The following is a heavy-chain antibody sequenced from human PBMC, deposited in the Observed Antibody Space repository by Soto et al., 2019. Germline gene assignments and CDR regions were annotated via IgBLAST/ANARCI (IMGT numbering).Heavy chain of an antibody. CDR2: INGNTGNT. J-gene: IGHJ4*02. CDR1: GNFCSKYG. CDR3: GRDGDQWDQRYLDY. D-gene: IGHD1-26*01. Sequence: QVQLVQSGAEVKKPGASVKVSCKTPGNFCSKYGISWVRQAPGQGLEWMGWINGNTGNTNYAQKFRGRVTMTTDTSTGMVYMELSSLTSDDTAIYYCGRDGDQWDQRYLDYWGQGTLVSV. V-gene: IGHV1-18*01.